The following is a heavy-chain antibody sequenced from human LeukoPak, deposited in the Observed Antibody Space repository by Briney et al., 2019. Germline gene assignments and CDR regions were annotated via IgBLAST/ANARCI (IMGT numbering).Heavy chain of an antibody. CDR1: AASIRSYF. V-gene: IGHV4-59*01. D-gene: IGHD1-14*01. CDR3: ARDQGINYGLDV. Sequence: PSETLSLTCTVSAASIRSYFWSWIRQPPGKGLEWIGNIYSGGNTNYNPSLKSRLTISVDTSRNQFSLRLSSVTAADTAVYYCARDQGINYGLDVWGQGTTVTVSS. CDR2: IYSGGNT. J-gene: IGHJ6*02.